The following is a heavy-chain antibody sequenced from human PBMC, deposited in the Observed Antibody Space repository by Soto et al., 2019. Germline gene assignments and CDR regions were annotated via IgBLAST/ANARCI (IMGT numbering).Heavy chain of an antibody. V-gene: IGHV3-7*01. CDR2: IINDGTET. Sequence: GGSLRLSCAASGLIFSRSWLTWVRQAPGKGLEWVANIINDGTETHYEDSVKGRFTISRDNAKESLFLQMNSLRVDDSAVYYCAIASRSGYAGYALDYWGQGIPVTVSS. CDR3: AIASRSGYAGYALDY. CDR1: GLIFSRSW. D-gene: IGHD5-12*01. J-gene: IGHJ4*02.